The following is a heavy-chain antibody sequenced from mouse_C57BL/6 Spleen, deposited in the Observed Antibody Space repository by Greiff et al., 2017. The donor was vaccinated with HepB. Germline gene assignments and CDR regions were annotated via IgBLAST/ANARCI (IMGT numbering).Heavy chain of an antibody. CDR3: AHNWDDWYFDV. CDR2: ISSGHSTI. D-gene: IGHD4-1*01. V-gene: IGHV5-17*01. Sequence: DVKLVESGGGLVKPGGSLKLSCAASGFTFSDYGMHWVRQAPEKGLEWVAYISSGHSTIYYADTVKSRFTISRDNAKNTLFLQMTSLRSEDTAMYYCAHNWDDWYFDVWGTGTTVTVSS. J-gene: IGHJ1*03. CDR1: GFTFSDYG.